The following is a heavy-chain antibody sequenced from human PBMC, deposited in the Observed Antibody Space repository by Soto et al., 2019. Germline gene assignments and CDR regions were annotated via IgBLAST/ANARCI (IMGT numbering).Heavy chain of an antibody. Sequence: EVQLVESGGGLVKPGGSLRLSCAASGFTFSSFSMNWVRQAPGKGLEWVSSISGNSRYIYYADSQKGRFTVSRDNAKNSLYLQMNSLRAEDTAVYYCARDRGDYEGLVHYDFDHWGQGTLVTVSS. V-gene: IGHV3-21*02. CDR2: ISGNSRYI. J-gene: IGHJ4*02. D-gene: IGHD4-17*01. CDR1: GFTFSSFS. CDR3: ARDRGDYEGLVHYDFDH.